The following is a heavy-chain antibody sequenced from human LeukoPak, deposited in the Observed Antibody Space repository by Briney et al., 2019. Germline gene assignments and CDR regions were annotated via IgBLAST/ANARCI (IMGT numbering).Heavy chain of an antibody. D-gene: IGHD3-9*01. Sequence: ASVKVSCKASGYTFTSYYMHWVRQAPGQGLEWMGWISAYNGNTNYAQKLQGRVTMTIDTSTSTAYMELRSLRSDDTAVYYCARGCHNYDILNYWGQGTLVTVSS. CDR1: GYTFTSYY. CDR3: ARGCHNYDILNY. V-gene: IGHV1-18*04. J-gene: IGHJ4*02. CDR2: ISAYNGNT.